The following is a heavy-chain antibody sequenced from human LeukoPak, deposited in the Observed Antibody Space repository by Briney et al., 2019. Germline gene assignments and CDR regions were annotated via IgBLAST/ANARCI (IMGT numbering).Heavy chain of an antibody. Sequence: ASVKVSCKASGYTFTSYDINWVRQATGQGLEWMGWMNPNSGYTGYAQKFQGRVTMTRNTSISTAYMELSSLRSEDTAVYYCASTQLTYYDFWSGYYRDYGMDVWGQGTTVTVSS. J-gene: IGHJ6*02. CDR2: MNPNSGYT. CDR3: ASTQLTYYDFWSGYYRDYGMDV. V-gene: IGHV1-8*01. D-gene: IGHD3-3*01. CDR1: GYTFTSYD.